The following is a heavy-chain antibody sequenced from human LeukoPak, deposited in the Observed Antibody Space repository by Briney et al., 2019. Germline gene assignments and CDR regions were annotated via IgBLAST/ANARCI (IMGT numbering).Heavy chain of an antibody. V-gene: IGHV3-30-3*01. J-gene: IGHJ4*02. CDR3: ARDLFPSARKYSYGGYFDY. CDR2: ISYDGSNK. Sequence: PGGSLRLSCAASGFTFSSYAMHWVRQAPGKGLEWVAVISYDGSNKYYADSVKGRFTISRDNSKNTLYLQMNSLRAEDTAVYYCARDLFPSARKYSYGGYFDYWGQGTLVTVSS. CDR1: GFTFSSYA. D-gene: IGHD5-18*01.